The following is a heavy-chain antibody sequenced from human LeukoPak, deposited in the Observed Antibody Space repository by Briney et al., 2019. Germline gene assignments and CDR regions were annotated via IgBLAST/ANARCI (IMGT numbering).Heavy chain of an antibody. Sequence: SGSLSLTCAVSGGSISSSNWWSWVRQPPGKGLEWIGDIFHSGSTNYDPSLKSRVTISVDKSKNQFSLKLTSVTAADTAVYYCARAGYYDSSGYYPFDYWGQGTLVTVS. CDR1: GGSISSSNW. D-gene: IGHD3-22*01. J-gene: IGHJ4*02. V-gene: IGHV4-4*02. CDR2: IFHSGST. CDR3: ARAGYYDSSGYYPFDY.